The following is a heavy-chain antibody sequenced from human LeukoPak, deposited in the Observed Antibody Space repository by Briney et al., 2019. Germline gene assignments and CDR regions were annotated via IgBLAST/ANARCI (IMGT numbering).Heavy chain of an antibody. CDR3: ARWDYDSSGYPHWYFDL. V-gene: IGHV1-18*01. Sequence: ASVKVSCKASGYTFTSYGISWVRQAPGQGLEWMGWISAYNGNTNYAQKLQGRVTITTDTSTSTAYMELRSLRSDDTAVYYCARWDYDSSGYPHWYFDLWGRGTLVTVSS. CDR2: ISAYNGNT. D-gene: IGHD3-22*01. J-gene: IGHJ2*01. CDR1: GYTFTSYG.